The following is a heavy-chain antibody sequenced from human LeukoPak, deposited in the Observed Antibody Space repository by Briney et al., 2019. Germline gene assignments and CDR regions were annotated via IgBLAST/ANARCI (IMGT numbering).Heavy chain of an antibody. D-gene: IGHD3-10*01. CDR3: ATLKGWYGEGCFDY. CDR1: GVTVSTIY. V-gene: IGHV3-53*01. J-gene: IGHJ4*02. CDR2: IYADGKA. Sequence: GGSLRLSCAASGVTVSTIYMGWVRQAPGKGLDWVSVIYADGKAYYSESVKRRFTISRASSDNTLFLQMNSLRAEDTAVYYCATLKGWYGEGCFDYWGQGTLVTVSS.